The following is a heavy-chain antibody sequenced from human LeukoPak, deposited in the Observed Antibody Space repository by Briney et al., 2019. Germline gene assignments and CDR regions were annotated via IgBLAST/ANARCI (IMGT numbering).Heavy chain of an antibody. CDR1: GGSISSYY. Sequence: PSETLSLTCTVSGGSISSYYWSWIRQPPGKGLAWIGYIYYSGSTNYNPFLKSRVTISVDTSKNQFSLKLSSVTAADTAVYYCARRYYYDSSGPQDAFDIWGQGTMATVSS. CDR3: ARRYYYDSSGPQDAFDI. CDR2: IYYSGST. J-gene: IGHJ3*02. D-gene: IGHD3-22*01. V-gene: IGHV4-59*08.